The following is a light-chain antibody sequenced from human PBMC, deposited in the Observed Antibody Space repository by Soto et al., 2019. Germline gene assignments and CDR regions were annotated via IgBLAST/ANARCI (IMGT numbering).Light chain of an antibody. CDR3: AAWDDSLKGV. Sequence: QSVLTQPPSASGTPGQRVTISCSGSSSNIGNYPVAWYRQLPGTAPKLLIYSDDRRPLGVPDRFSGSKSGTSASLAISGLQSEDEADYYCAAWDDSLKGVFGGGTKLTVL. V-gene: IGLV1-44*01. J-gene: IGLJ2*01. CDR2: SDD. CDR1: SSNIGNYP.